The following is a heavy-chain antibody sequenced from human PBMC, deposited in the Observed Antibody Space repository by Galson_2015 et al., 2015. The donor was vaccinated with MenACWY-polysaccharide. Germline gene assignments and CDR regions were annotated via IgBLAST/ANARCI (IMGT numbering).Heavy chain of an antibody. CDR3: ARAGIRDVVPTARFSPAPDY. CDR1: GFTFNNFA. D-gene: IGHD3-3*01. V-gene: IGHV3-23*01. CDR2: ISGNGDNT. J-gene: IGHJ4*02. Sequence: SLRLSCAASGFTFNNFAMSWVRQAPGKGLEWVSAISGNGDNTYYADSVRGRFTISRDTSRNTLYLQVRSLRADDTALYYCARAGIRDVVPTARFSPAPDYWGQGTLVTVSS.